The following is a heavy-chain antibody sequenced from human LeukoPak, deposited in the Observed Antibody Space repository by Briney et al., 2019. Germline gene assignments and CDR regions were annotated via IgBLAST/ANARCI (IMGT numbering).Heavy chain of an antibody. V-gene: IGHV7-4-1*02. CDR1: GGTFNSYA. Sequence: ASVKVSCKASGGTFNSYAISWVRQAPGQGLEWMGWINTNTGNPTYAQGFTGRFVFSLDTSVSTAYLQISSLKAEDTAVYYCARDGRWWELRWSFDYWGQGTLVTVSS. J-gene: IGHJ4*02. D-gene: IGHD1-26*01. CDR2: INTNTGNP. CDR3: ARDGRWWELRWSFDY.